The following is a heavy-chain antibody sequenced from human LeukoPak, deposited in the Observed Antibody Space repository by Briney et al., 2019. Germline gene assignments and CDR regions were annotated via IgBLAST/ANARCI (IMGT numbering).Heavy chain of an antibody. J-gene: IGHJ4*02. D-gene: IGHD4-17*01. Sequence: SETLSLTCTVSGGSISSYYWSWIRQPPGKGLEWIGYIYYSGSTNYNPSLKSRVTISVDTSKNQFSLKLSSVTAADTAVYYCARAMHGMTAVTTNHLTVWGQGTLVTVSS. CDR1: GGSISSYY. CDR2: IYYSGST. V-gene: IGHV4-59*08. CDR3: ARAMHGMTAVTTNHLTV.